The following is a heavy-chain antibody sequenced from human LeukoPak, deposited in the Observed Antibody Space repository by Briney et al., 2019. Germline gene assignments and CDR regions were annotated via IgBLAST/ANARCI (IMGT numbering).Heavy chain of an antibody. J-gene: IGHJ4*02. Sequence: TGGSLRLSCAASGIIFSNYWMHWVRQAPGKGLGWVSRINRDGSSTSYADSVKGRFTISRDNAKNTLYLQMNSLRAEDTAVYYCARGGGYSYGSFDYWGQGTLVTVSS. V-gene: IGHV3-74*01. D-gene: IGHD5-18*01. CDR3: ARGGGYSYGSFDY. CDR2: INRDGSST. CDR1: GIIFSNYW.